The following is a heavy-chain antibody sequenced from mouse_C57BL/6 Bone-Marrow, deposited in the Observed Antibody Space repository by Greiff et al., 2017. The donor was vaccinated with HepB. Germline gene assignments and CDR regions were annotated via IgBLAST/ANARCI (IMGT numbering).Heavy chain of an antibody. V-gene: IGHV1-47*01. CDR1: GYTFTTYP. Sequence: QVQLQQSGAELVKPGASVKMSCKASGYTFTTYPIEWMKQNHGKSLEWIGNFHPYNDDTKYNEKFKGKATLTVEKSSSTVYLELSRLTSDDSAVYYCARRGVIYYGSYVAAWFAYWGQGTLVTVSA. CDR2: FHPYNDDT. J-gene: IGHJ3*01. CDR3: ARRGVIYYGSYVAAWFAY. D-gene: IGHD2-1*01.